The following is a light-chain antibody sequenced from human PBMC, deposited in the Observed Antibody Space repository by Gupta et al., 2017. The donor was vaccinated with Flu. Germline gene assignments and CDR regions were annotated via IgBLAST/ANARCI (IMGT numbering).Light chain of an antibody. Sequence: VTISCSGSSSNIGSNTVNWYQQIPGKAPKLLIYSNKQRPSGVPDRFSGSKSGTSASLAVSGLQSEDEAEYYCAAWDDSLHGPVVFGGGTKLTVL. J-gene: IGLJ2*01. V-gene: IGLV1-44*01. CDR1: SSNIGSNT. CDR3: AAWDDSLHGPVV. CDR2: SNK.